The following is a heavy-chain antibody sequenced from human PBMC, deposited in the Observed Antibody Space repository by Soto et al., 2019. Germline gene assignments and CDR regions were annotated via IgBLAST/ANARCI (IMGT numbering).Heavy chain of an antibody. Sequence: EVQLLESGGGLVQPGGSLRLSCAASGFTFSSYAMSWVRQAPGKGLEWVSAISGSGGSTYYADSVKGRFTISRDNSKNTLYLQMNSLRAEDTAVYYCAKGDAVRLVVVAATWFAPWGQGTLVTVSS. CDR3: AKGDAVRLVVVAATWFAP. D-gene: IGHD2-15*01. J-gene: IGHJ5*02. CDR2: ISGSGGST. V-gene: IGHV3-23*01. CDR1: GFTFSSYA.